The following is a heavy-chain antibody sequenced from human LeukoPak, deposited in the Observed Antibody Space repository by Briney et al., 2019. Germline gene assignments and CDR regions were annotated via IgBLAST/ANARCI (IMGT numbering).Heavy chain of an antibody. D-gene: IGHD6-19*01. CDR3: ARAPGIAVAGTEFDY. CDR2: INWNGGGT. CDR1: GFTFDDYG. V-gene: IGHV3-20*01. Sequence: PGGSLRLSCAASGFTFDDYGMSWVRQAPGKGLEWVSGINWNGGGTGYADSVKGRFTISRDNAKNSLYLQMNSLRAEDTALYHCARAPGIAVAGTEFDYWGQGTLVTVSS. J-gene: IGHJ4*02.